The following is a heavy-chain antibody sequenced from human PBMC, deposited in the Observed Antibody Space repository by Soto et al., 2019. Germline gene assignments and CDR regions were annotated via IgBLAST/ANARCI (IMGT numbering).Heavy chain of an antibody. CDR1: GFTFSTYA. CDR3: AQSRVSGLLYDY. Sequence: GGSLRLSCAASGFTFSTYAMSWVRHAPGKGLEWVSAISGSSGSTYYADSVKGRFTISRDISKNTLYLQMHSLRAEDTAVYYCAQSRVSGLLYDYWGQGTLVTVSS. J-gene: IGHJ4*02. V-gene: IGHV3-23*01. D-gene: IGHD2-2*02. CDR2: ISGSSGST.